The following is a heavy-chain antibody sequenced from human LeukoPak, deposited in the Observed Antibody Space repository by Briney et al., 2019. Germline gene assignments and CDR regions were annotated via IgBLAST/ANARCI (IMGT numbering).Heavy chain of an antibody. V-gene: IGHV3-48*04. D-gene: IGHD2-8*01. Sequence: PGGSLRLSCAASGFTFSSYSMNWVRQAPGKGLQWVSYISDSGAAMYYADSVKGRFTISRDNAKNSLYLQMNSLRAEDTAVYYCARLGSLCRNGVCYGGWGQGILVTVSS. J-gene: IGHJ4*02. CDR1: GFTFSSYS. CDR3: ARLGSLCRNGVCYGG. CDR2: ISDSGAAM.